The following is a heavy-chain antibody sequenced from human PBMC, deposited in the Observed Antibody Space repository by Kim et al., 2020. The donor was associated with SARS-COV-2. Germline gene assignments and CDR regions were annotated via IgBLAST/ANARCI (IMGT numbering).Heavy chain of an antibody. J-gene: IGHJ5*02. CDR1: GYTLTELS. Sequence: ASVKVSCKVSGYTLTELSMHWVRQAPGKGLEWMGGFDPEDAETIYAQKFQGRVTMTEDTSTDTAYMELSSLRSEDTAVYYCASTTIFGGPNWFDPWGQGTLVTVSS. CDR3: ASTTIFGGPNWFDP. V-gene: IGHV1-24*01. D-gene: IGHD3-3*01. CDR2: FDPEDAET.